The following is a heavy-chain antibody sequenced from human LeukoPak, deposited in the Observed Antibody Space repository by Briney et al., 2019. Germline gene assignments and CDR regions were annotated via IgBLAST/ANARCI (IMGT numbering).Heavy chain of an antibody. CDR1: GGSISSYY. D-gene: IGHD6-6*01. CDR3: ASSIAARLYYFDY. V-gene: IGHV4-59*12. J-gene: IGHJ4*02. Sequence: SETLSLTCTVSGGSISSYYWSWIRQPPGKGLEWIGYIYHSGSTYYNPSLKSRVTISVDRSKNQFSLKLSSVTAADTAVYYCASSIAARLYYFDYWGQGTLVTVSS. CDR2: IYHSGST.